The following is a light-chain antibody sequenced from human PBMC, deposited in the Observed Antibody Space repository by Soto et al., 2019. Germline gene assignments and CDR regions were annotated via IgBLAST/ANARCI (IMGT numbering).Light chain of an antibody. CDR2: DVS. CDR3: QQRRTLPRL. J-gene: IGKJ4*01. V-gene: IGKV3-11*01. Sequence: PGQRATLSCRASQSVSTYLAWYQQRPGQSPRLLIYDVSKRATGIPARFSGSGSGTDFTLTISSLEPEDSAVYYCQQRRTLPRLFGGGTKVEIK. CDR1: QSVSTY.